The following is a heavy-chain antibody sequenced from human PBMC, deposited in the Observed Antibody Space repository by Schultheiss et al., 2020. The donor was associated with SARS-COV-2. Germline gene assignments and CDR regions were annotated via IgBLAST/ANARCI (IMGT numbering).Heavy chain of an antibody. V-gene: IGHV3-19*01. CDR3: ARAPYYDFWSGYFYFDY. Sequence: GGSLRLSCAASGFTFSNSDMNWVRQAPGKGLEWVSGVSWNGSRTHYADSVKGRFIISRDNAKNSLYLQMNSLRAEDTAVYYCARAPYYDFWSGYFYFDYWGQGTLVTVSS. CDR2: VSWNGSRT. J-gene: IGHJ4*02. D-gene: IGHD3-3*01. CDR1: GFTFSNSD.